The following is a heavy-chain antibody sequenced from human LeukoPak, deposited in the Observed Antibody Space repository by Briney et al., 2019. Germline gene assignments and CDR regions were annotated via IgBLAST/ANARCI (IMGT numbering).Heavy chain of an antibody. CDR3: ASGGYCSSTSCPGDV. D-gene: IGHD2-2*01. V-gene: IGHV3-33*08. Sequence: GSLRLSCAASGFTFSSYWMHWVRPAPGKGLAWVAVIWYDGSNKYYADSVKGRFTISRDNSKNTLYLQMNSLRAEDTAVYYCASGGYCSSTSCPGDVWGQGTTVTVSS. CDR2: IWYDGSNK. J-gene: IGHJ6*02. CDR1: GFTFSSYW.